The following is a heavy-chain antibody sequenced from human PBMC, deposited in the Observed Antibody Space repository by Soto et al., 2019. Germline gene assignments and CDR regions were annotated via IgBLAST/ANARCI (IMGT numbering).Heavy chain of an antibody. D-gene: IGHD4-17*01. J-gene: IGHJ6*02. CDR2: IYYSGST. CDR1: GVSISSSSYY. V-gene: IGHV4-39*02. Sequence: SETVSLTCTVSGVSISSSSYYWGWMRQPPGKGLEWIGSIYYSGSTYYNPSLKSRVTISVDTSKNQFSLKLSSVTAADTAVYYCARDYGEGEHIVYGMDVWGQGTTVTVSS. CDR3: ARDYGEGEHIVYGMDV.